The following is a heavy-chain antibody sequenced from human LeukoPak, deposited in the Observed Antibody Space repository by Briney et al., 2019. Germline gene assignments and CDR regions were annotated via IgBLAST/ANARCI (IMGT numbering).Heavy chain of an antibody. CDR1: GYTFTSYG. CDR3: AREGGYCTNSVCSSYAFDI. J-gene: IGHJ3*02. Sequence: ASVKVSCKASGYTFTSYGISWVRQAPGQGLEWMGWISAYNGNTNYAQKLQGRVTMTTDTSTSTAYMELRSLRSDDTAVYYCAREGGYCTNSVCSSYAFDIWRQGTMVTVSS. D-gene: IGHD2-8*01. V-gene: IGHV1-18*01. CDR2: ISAYNGNT.